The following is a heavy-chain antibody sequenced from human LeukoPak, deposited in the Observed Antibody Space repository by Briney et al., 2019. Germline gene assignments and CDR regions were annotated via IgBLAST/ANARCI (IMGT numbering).Heavy chain of an antibody. CDR1: GGSFSGYY. CDR3: ARGPRRQQWLVRRIQAPFDY. J-gene: IGHJ4*02. V-gene: IGHV4-34*01. D-gene: IGHD6-19*01. Sequence: SETLSLTCAVYGGSFSGYYWSWIRQPPGKGLEWIGEINHSGSTNYNPSLKSRVTISVDTSKNQFSLKLSSVTAADTAVYYCARGPRRQQWLVRRIQAPFDYWGQGTLVTVSS. CDR2: INHSGST.